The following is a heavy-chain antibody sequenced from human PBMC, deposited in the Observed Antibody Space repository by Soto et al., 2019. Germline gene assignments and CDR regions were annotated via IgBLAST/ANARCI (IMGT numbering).Heavy chain of an antibody. D-gene: IGHD3-22*01. CDR3: VVDSFGMDV. Sequence: SVKLSCKASGYTFTSYGISWVRQAPGQGLEWMGGIIPIFGTANYAQKFQGRVTITADESTSTAYMELSSLRSEDTAVYYCVVDSFGMDVWGQGTTVTVSS. CDR2: IIPIFGTA. J-gene: IGHJ6*02. CDR1: GYTFTSYG. V-gene: IGHV1-69*13.